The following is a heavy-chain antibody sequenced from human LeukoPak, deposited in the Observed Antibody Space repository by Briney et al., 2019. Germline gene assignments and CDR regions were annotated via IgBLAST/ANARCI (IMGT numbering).Heavy chain of an antibody. V-gene: IGHV3-21*01. D-gene: IGHD2-15*01. CDR1: GFTFSSCS. Sequence: PGGSLRLSCAASGFTFSSCSMNWVRQAPGKGLEWVSSISSSSSYIYYADSVKGRFTISRDNAKNSLYLQMNRLRAEDTAVYYCARRLNRDIVVVVAAPDAFDIWGQGTMVTVSS. J-gene: IGHJ3*02. CDR3: ARRLNRDIVVVVAAPDAFDI. CDR2: ISSSSSYI.